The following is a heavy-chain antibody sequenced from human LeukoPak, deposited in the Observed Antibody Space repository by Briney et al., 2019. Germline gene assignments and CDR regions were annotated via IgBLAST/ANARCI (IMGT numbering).Heavy chain of an antibody. D-gene: IGHD4-17*01. CDR3: ARDRRSDGDYVLDY. Sequence: PGRSLRLSCAASGFTFSSYTIHWVRQAPGKGLEWLAVISNDGSEKYYPDSVKGRFTIYRDNSKNTLYLQVNSLRAEDSAVYYCARDRRSDGDYVLDYWGQGTLVTVS. CDR2: ISNDGSEK. J-gene: IGHJ4*02. V-gene: IGHV3-30*04. CDR1: GFTFSSYT.